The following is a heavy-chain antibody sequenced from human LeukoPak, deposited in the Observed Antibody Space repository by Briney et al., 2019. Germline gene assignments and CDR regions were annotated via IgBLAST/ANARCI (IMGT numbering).Heavy chain of an antibody. CDR3: AACYGSSGYYDY. V-gene: IGHV3-53*01. CDR2: IYSGGST. J-gene: IGHJ4*02. Sequence: PGGSLRLSCAASGFTVSSNYMSWVRQAPGKGLEWVSVIYSGGSTYYADSVKGRLTISRDNSKNTLYLEMNSLRAEDTAVYYCAACYGSSGYYDYWGQGTLVTVSS. D-gene: IGHD3-22*01. CDR1: GFTVSSNY.